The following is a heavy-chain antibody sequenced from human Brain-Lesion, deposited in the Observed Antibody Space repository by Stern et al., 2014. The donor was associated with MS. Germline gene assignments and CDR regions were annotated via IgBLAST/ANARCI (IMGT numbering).Heavy chain of an antibody. Sequence: EVQLVEAGGGLAQPGGALTISCTAAGFTFGNYWMTWVRQAPGKGLEWGANIKEDGTEKNYVDSVKDRFTISRDNARNSLYLQMNSLRVEDTALYYCARVYNTIYGIVTQRGSGMDVWGQGTTVIVSS. V-gene: IGHV3-7*01. D-gene: IGHD3-3*01. CDR2: IKEDGTEK. CDR1: GFTFGNYW. CDR3: ARVYNTIYGIVTQRGSGMDV. J-gene: IGHJ6*02.